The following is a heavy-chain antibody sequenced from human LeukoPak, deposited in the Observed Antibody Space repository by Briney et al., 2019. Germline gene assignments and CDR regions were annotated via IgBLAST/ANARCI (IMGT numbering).Heavy chain of an antibody. V-gene: IGHV1-18*01. J-gene: IGHJ4*02. Sequence: EASVRLPCKASGYTFTYYGITWVRQAPGQGLEGMGWISSHNGNTNYAQNLHGRVTMTTDTSTGTAYMELRSLTSDDTAVYYCVRGGHTTMVEFDFWGQATLVIVSS. CDR1: GYTFTYYG. CDR2: ISSHNGNT. D-gene: IGHD5-18*01. CDR3: VRGGHTTMVEFDF.